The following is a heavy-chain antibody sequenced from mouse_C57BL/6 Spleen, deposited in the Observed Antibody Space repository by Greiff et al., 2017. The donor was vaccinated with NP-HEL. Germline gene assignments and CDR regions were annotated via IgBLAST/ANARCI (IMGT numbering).Heavy chain of an antibody. J-gene: IGHJ4*01. CDR1: GYAFSSSW. D-gene: IGHD1-1*01. CDR2: IYPGDGDT. V-gene: IGHV1-82*01. CDR3: ARSAVRDGSSLYYYAMDY. Sequence: VQLQQSGPELVKPGASVKISCKASGYAFSSSWMNWVKQRPGKGLEWIGRIYPGDGDTNYNGKFKGKATLTADKSSSTAYMQLSSLTSEDSAVYFCARSAVRDGSSLYYYAMDYWGQGTSVTVSS.